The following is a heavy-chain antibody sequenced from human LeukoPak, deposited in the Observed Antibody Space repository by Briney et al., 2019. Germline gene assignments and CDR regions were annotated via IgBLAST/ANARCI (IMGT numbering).Heavy chain of an antibody. Sequence: PSETLSLTCSVSGGSISSNNYYWGWIRQPPGKGPEWIGNIHYSGSTYYNPSLKSRVTISVDTSKNQFSLKLTSVTAADTAVYYCARHWDDRSSPSYWGQGTLVTVSS. CDR2: IHYSGST. D-gene: IGHD2-2*01. CDR3: ARHWDDRSSPSY. V-gene: IGHV4-39*01. J-gene: IGHJ4*02. CDR1: GGSISSNNYY.